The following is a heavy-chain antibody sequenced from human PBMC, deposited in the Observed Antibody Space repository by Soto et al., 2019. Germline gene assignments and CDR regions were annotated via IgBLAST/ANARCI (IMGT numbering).Heavy chain of an antibody. CDR1: GVSISDDNYY. Sequence: QVQLQESGPGLVKPSQTLSLTCTVSGVSISDDNYYWSWIRQPPGKDLEWIGHIYNRGNTYNNPSLRSRLTISLDTSKSQFSLNLNSVTAADTAVYYCASGLSGDKVDQWGQGTLVTVSS. V-gene: IGHV4-30-4*01. CDR3: ASGLSGDKVDQ. CDR2: IYNRGNT. J-gene: IGHJ4*02. D-gene: IGHD2-21*01.